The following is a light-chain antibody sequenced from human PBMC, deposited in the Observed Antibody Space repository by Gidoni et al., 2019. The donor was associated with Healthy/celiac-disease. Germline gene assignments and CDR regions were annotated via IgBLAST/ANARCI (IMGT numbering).Light chain of an antibody. J-gene: IGKJ4*01. CDR3: QQYGSSPLT. CDR1: QSVSSSY. CDR2: GAS. Sequence: IVLPQSPGTLSLSPGERATLSCRASQSVSSSYLAWYQQKPGQAPRLLIYGASSRATGIPDRFSGSVSGTDFTLTISRLEPEDFAVYYCQQYGSSPLTFGGGTKVEIK. V-gene: IGKV3-20*01.